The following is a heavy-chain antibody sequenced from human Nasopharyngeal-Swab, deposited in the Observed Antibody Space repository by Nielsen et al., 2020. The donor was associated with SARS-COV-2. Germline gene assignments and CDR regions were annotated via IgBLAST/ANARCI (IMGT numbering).Heavy chain of an antibody. D-gene: IGHD3-22*01. J-gene: IGHJ3*02. CDR2: ISYDGSNK. Sequence: GESLKISCAASGFTFSSYAMHWVRQAPGKGLEWVAVISYDGSNKYYADSVKGRFTISRDNSKNTLYLQMNSLRAEDTAVYYCAKDATRMIVVVITVLALDIWGQGTMVTVSS. V-gene: IGHV3-30-3*01. CDR1: GFTFSSYA. CDR3: AKDATRMIVVVITVLALDI.